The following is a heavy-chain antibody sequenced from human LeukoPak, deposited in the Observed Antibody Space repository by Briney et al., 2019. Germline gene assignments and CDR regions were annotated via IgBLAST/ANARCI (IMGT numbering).Heavy chain of an antibody. CDR3: ARGTYSSGWYSPSAFDI. D-gene: IGHD6-19*01. Sequence: SETLSLTCAVYGGSFSGYYWSWIRQPPGKGLECIGEINHSGSTNYNPSLKSRVTISVDTSKNQFSLKLSSVTAADTAVYYCARGTYSSGWYSPSAFDIWGQGTMVTVSS. CDR2: INHSGST. J-gene: IGHJ3*02. V-gene: IGHV4-34*01. CDR1: GGSFSGYY.